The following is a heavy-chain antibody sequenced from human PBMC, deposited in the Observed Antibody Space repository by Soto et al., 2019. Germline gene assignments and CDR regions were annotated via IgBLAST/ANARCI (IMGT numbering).Heavy chain of an antibody. CDR1: GASINNYY. CDR2: IYISGIT. Sequence: QVQLQESGPGLVKPSEALSLTCTVSGASINNYYWSWIRQPPGKGLEWIVYIYISGITDYNPSLKSRVTISTDTSNHQSYLKLNFVTAADTAVYYGARGSGWLPDYWGQGALVTVSS. CDR3: ARGSGWLPDY. V-gene: IGHV4-59*01. J-gene: IGHJ4*02. D-gene: IGHD6-19*01.